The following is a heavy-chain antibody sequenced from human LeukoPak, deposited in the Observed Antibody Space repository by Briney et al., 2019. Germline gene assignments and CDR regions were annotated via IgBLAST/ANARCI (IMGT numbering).Heavy chain of an antibody. D-gene: IGHD6-25*01. CDR2: IYSGGST. CDR1: GFTVSSNY. J-gene: IGHJ6*02. Sequence: GGSLRLSCAASGFTVSSNYMSWVRQAPGKGLEWVSVIYSGGSTYYADSVKGRFTISRHNSKNTLYLQMNSLRAEDTAVYYCAREKKWYSSGTDDYYYAMDVWGQGTTVTVSS. CDR3: AREKKWYSSGTDDYYYAMDV. V-gene: IGHV3-53*04.